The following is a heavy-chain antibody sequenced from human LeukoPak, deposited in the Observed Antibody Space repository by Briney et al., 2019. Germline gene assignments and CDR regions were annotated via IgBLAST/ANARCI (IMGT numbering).Heavy chain of an antibody. J-gene: IGHJ3*02. V-gene: IGHV1-2*02. D-gene: IGHD3-22*01. CDR3: ASVFMGYDRSCYYNDAFDI. Sequence: ASVKVSCKASGYTFTGYYMHWVRQAPGQGLEWMGWINPNSGGTNYAQKFQGRVAMTRDTSISAAYMELSRLRSDDTSVYFCASVFMGYDRSCYYNDAFDIWGQGTMVTVSS. CDR1: GYTFTGYY. CDR2: INPNSGGT.